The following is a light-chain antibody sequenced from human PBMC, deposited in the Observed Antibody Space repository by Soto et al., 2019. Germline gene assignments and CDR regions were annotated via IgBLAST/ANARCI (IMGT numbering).Light chain of an antibody. CDR3: QQYGTSPRT. CDR2: RAS. Sequence: IVLTQSPGTLSLSPGEAATLSSRSSQSVSSSSSAWYQKTPGQAPRLLIYRASTRATGIPDNFSGSGSGTDFTLSISRLEPDDFAVYYRQQYGTSPRTFGQGTKVDIK. CDR1: QSVSSSS. V-gene: IGKV3-20*01. J-gene: IGKJ1*01.